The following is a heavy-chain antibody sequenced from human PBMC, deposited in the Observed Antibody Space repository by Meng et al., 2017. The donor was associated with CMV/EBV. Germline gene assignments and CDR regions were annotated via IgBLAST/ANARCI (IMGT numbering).Heavy chain of an antibody. V-gene: IGHV3-7*01. CDR1: GFTFSSYW. D-gene: IGHD3-3*01. CDR3: ARFNYDFWSGYPAVLYGMDV. Sequence: GESLKISCAASGFTFSSYWMSWVRQAPGKGLEWVANIKQDGSETYYVDSVKGRFTISRDNAKNSLYLQMISLRAEDTAVYYCARFNYDFWSGYPAVLYGMDVWGQGTTVTVSS. J-gene: IGHJ6*02. CDR2: IKQDGSET.